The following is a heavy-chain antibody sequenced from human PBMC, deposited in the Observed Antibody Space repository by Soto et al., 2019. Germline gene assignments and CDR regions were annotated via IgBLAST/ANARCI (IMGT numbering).Heavy chain of an antibody. J-gene: IGHJ5*02. CDR2: IIPIFGTA. V-gene: IGHV1-69*13. D-gene: IGHD6-13*01. CDR1: GGTFSSYA. CDR3: ARAKTPGIAAASVVDP. Sequence: ASVKVSCKASGGTFSSYAISWVRQAPGQGLEWMGGIIPIFGTANYAQKFQGRVTITADESTSTAYMELSSLRSEDTAVYYCARAKTPGIAAASVVDPWAREPGSPSPQ.